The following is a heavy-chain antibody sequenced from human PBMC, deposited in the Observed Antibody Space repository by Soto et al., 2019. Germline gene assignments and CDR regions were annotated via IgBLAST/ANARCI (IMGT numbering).Heavy chain of an antibody. D-gene: IGHD3-10*01. CDR3: ARQFDGPPNRDPTIPISYSSGPYNYFDP. Sequence: HVQLVQSGAEVKRPGSSVRVSCKASGGTFASYAISWVRQAPGQGLEWMGGIIPIFGTANYAQKFQGRVTITADASTNTAYMELSSLSFEDTAIYFCARQFDGPPNRDPTIPISYSSGPYNYFDPWGQGTLVTVSS. J-gene: IGHJ5*02. CDR2: IIPIFGTA. CDR1: GGTFASYA. V-gene: IGHV1-69*01.